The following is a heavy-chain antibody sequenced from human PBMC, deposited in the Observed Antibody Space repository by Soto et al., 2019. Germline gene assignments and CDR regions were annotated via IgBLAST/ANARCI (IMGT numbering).Heavy chain of an antibody. D-gene: IGHD2-15*01. CDR1: GYTFNSYG. J-gene: IGHJ4*02. Sequence: GVSVKVSCKASGYTFNSYGICWVRQAPGQGLEWMGWISAYNGNTNNAQKLQGRVTMTTDTSTSTAYMELRSLRSDDTAVYYCARDCSGGSCYPYWGQGTLVTVSS. V-gene: IGHV1-18*01. CDR2: ISAYNGNT. CDR3: ARDCSGGSCYPY.